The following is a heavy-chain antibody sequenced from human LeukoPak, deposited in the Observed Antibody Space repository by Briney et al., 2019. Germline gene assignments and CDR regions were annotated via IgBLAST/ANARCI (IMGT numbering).Heavy chain of an antibody. CDR1: GFTFFNYG. CDR2: ISYDGGNQ. CDR3: AKNSARTTVTTGLSY. V-gene: IGHV3-30*18. Sequence: GRSLRLSCEASGFTFFNYGVHWVRQAPGKGLEWVSLISYDGGNQKYADSVKGRFTISRDNSKNTVYLQLNSLRAEDTAVYYCAKNSARTTVTTGLSYWGQGTLVTVSS. J-gene: IGHJ4*02. D-gene: IGHD4-11*01.